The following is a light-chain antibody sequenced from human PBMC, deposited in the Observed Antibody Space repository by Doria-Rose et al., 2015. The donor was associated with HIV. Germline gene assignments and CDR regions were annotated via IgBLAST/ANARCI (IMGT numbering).Light chain of an antibody. CDR2: DGS. CDR1: QSFSSTY. CDR3: HQYGTSWT. J-gene: IGKJ1*01. V-gene: IGKV3-20*01. Sequence: EIVMTQSPGTLSLSPGERATLSRQASQSFSSTYLAWYQQKPGQAPSLLIYDGSTRANGIPDRISASGSGTDFTLTINRLEPEDFALYYCHQYGTSWTFGQGTKVEI.